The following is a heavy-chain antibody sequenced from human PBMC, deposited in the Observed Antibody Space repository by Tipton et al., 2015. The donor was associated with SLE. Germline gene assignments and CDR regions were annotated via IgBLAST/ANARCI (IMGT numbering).Heavy chain of an antibody. J-gene: IGHJ5*02. CDR2: IYTSGST. CDR3: ARGGWFDA. V-gene: IGHV4-4*08. Sequence: TLSLTCTVSGVSISNYYWSWIRQPPGEGLEWIGYIYTSGSTNLNPSLKGRLTMSVDTSKNQFSLTLNSVTAADTAVYYCARGGWFDAWGPGILVTVSS. CDR1: GVSISNYY.